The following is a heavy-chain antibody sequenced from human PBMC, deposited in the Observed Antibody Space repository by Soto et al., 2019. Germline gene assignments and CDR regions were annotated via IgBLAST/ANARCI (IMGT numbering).Heavy chain of an antibody. J-gene: IGHJ4*02. V-gene: IGHV3-30-3*01. D-gene: IGHD6-19*01. CDR2: ISYDGTNK. CDR3: ARQAGVRGRYWGGDY. Sequence: GWSLRLSCAASGFTFSSFPMHWVRQAPGKGLERVALISYDGTNKYYTDSVKGRFTISRDNSKNTLYLQMNSLRAEDTAVYYCARQAGVRGRYWGGDYWRQGTLVTVS. CDR1: GFTFSSFP.